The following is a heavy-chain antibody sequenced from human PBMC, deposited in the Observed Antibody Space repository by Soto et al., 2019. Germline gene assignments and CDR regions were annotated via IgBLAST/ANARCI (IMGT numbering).Heavy chain of an antibody. CDR2: IYYSGGT. J-gene: IGHJ6*02. CDR1: GASIITSYY. Sequence: SETLSLTCSVSGASIITSYYWAWIRQPPGKGLEWIGSIYYSGGTYYNPSLKSRVTIFVDTSKSQFSLMLASVTSADTAVYYCARDARARFYGRDVWGQGTRGAVSS. V-gene: IGHV4-39*02. D-gene: IGHD2-15*01. CDR3: ARDARARFYGRDV.